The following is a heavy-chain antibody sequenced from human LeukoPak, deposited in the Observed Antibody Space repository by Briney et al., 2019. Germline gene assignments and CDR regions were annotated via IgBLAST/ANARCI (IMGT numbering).Heavy chain of an antibody. Sequence: PGGSLRLSCAPSGFTFSSYATSWVPQARGKGVGWVSVISGSGGSTYYADSVKGRFTISRDNSKNTLYLQMNSLRGKDTAVYYCAKADSARGVTLKTTIDYWGQGTLVTVSS. CDR3: AKADSARGVTLKTTIDY. J-gene: IGHJ4*02. CDR1: GFTFSSYA. D-gene: IGHD1-14*01. CDR2: ISGSGGST. V-gene: IGHV3-23*01.